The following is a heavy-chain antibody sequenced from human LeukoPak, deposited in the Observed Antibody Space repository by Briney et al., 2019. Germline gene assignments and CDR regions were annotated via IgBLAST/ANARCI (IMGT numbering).Heavy chain of an antibody. D-gene: IGHD6-13*01. Sequence: PGGSLRLSCAASGFTFSNSYMSWIRQAPGKGLEWVSSISRSSGYIYYADSVKGRFTISRDNAKNSLYLQMNSLRAEDTAVYYCARDSYSFSEDYWGQGTLVTVSS. V-gene: IGHV3-21*01. CDR2: ISRSSGYI. J-gene: IGHJ4*02. CDR1: GFTFSNSY. CDR3: ARDSYSFSEDY.